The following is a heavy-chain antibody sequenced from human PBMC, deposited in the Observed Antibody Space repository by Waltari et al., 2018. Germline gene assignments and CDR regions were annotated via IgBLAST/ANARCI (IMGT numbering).Heavy chain of an antibody. CDR1: GGSFSGYY. CDR3: ARFEGPTVTNSGAFDI. V-gene: IGHV4-34*01. CDR2: INHSGST. J-gene: IGHJ3*02. D-gene: IGHD4-17*01. Sequence: QVQLQQWGAGLLKPSETLSLTCAVYGGSFSGYYWSWIRQPPGKGLEWIGEINHSGSTNYNPSRKSRVTISVDTSKNQFSLKLSSVTAADTAVYYCARFEGPTVTNSGAFDIWGQGTMVTVSS.